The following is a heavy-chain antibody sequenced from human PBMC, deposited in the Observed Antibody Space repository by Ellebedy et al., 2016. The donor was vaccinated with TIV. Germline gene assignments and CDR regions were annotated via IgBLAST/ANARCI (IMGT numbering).Heavy chain of an antibody. V-gene: IGHV3-30*03. CDR3: TSGGYGGYYFDY. Sequence: GGSLRLXXAASGFTFSSYGMHWVRQAPGKGLEWVAVISYDGSNKYYADSVKGRFTISRDNSKNTLYLQMNSLRAEDTAVYYCTSGGYGGYYFDYWGQGTLVTVSS. CDR1: GFTFSSYG. J-gene: IGHJ4*02. CDR2: ISYDGSNK. D-gene: IGHD5-12*01.